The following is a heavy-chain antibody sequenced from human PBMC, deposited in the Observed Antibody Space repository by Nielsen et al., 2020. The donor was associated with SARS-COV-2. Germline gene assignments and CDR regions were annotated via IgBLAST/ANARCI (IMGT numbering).Heavy chain of an antibody. V-gene: IGHV4-34*01. CDR2: INHRGTT. Sequence: SETLSLTCTASGGAISSYYWTWIRQSPEKGLEWIGEINHRGTTNYNPSLESRVTISVDTSKRQFSLKLTSVTAADTALYYCATSTNVAFDLWGHGTVVTVSS. CDR1: GGAISSYY. CDR3: ATSTNVAFDL. J-gene: IGHJ3*01. D-gene: IGHD3-3*02.